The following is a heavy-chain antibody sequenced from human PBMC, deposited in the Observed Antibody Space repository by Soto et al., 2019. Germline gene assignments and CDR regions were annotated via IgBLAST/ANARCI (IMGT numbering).Heavy chain of an antibody. J-gene: IGHJ4*02. D-gene: IGHD2-8*01. CDR3: AKDRQPDGLWPFDH. CDR1: GFTFSSYA. V-gene: IGHV3-23*01. Sequence: GGSLRLSCSAAGFTFSSYAMSWVRQAPGKGLEWVSGLYGNGGGITYADSVKGRFTISRDNSNNMLYLQMHSLRAEDTAVYYCAKDRQPDGLWPFDHWGQGTLVTVSS. CDR2: LYGNGGGI.